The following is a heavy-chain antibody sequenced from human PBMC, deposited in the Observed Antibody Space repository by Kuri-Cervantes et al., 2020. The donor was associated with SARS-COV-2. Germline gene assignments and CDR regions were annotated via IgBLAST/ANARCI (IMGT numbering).Heavy chain of an antibody. CDR2: IVVGSGDT. V-gene: IGHV1-58*02. CDR1: GFTFTGST. D-gene: IGHD2-8*01. CDR3: PLDAFDY. J-gene: IGHJ4*02. Sequence: SVKVSCKTSGFTFTGSTIQWVRQARGQGLEWIGGIVVGSGDTSYAQEFQDRVTITGDMSTATAYMELRPLRSEDTAVYFCPLDAFDYWGQGTLVTVSS.